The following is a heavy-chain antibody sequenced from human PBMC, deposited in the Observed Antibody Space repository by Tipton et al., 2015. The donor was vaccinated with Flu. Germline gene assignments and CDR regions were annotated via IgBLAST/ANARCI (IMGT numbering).Heavy chain of an antibody. CDR3: ARDWSSRYFFEY. CDR2: INHSGTT. CDR1: GGSFKGFY. V-gene: IGHV4-34*01. Sequence: GLVKPSETLSLTCAVYGGSFKGFYWSWIRQRPGKGLEWIGEINHSGTTYYNSSLEGRVTISADTSKNQFSLTLNSVTAADTAVYYCARDWSSRYFFEYWGQGILVTVSS. D-gene: IGHD3-9*01. J-gene: IGHJ4*02.